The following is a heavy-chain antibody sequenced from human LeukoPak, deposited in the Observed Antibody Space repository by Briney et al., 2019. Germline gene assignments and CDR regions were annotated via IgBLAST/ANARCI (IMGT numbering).Heavy chain of an antibody. D-gene: IGHD3-22*01. J-gene: IGHJ4*02. CDR1: GFTFSSYA. Sequence: GGSLRLSYAASGFTFSSYAMHWVRQAPGKGLEWVAVISYDGRNKYYADSVKGRFTISRDNSKNTLYLQMNSLRAEDTAVYYCAKLSIITMIVVVINSYYFDYWGQGTLVSVSS. CDR3: AKLSIITMIVVVINSYYFDY. V-gene: IGHV3-30-3*02. CDR2: ISYDGRNK.